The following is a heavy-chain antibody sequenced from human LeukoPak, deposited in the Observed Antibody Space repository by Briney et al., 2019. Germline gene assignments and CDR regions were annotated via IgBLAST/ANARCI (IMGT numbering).Heavy chain of an antibody. CDR1: GYSFTSYW. CDR2: IYPGDSDT. V-gene: IGHV5-51*01. D-gene: IGHD3-3*01. Sequence: GESLKISXKGSGYSFTSYWIGWVRQMPGKGLEWMGIIYPGDSDTIYSPSFQGQVTISADKSISTAYLQWSSLKASDTAMYYCARTRNILRFLEWLPESPYYFDYWGQGTLVTVSS. CDR3: ARTRNILRFLEWLPESPYYFDY. J-gene: IGHJ4*02.